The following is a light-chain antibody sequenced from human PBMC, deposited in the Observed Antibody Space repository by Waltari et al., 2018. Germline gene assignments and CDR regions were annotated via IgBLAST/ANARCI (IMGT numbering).Light chain of an antibody. Sequence: DIQMTQSPSTLSASVGDRVTITCRASQSISTWLAGYQQKPGKAPNLLIYKASSLESGVPSRFSGSGSGTEFTLTISSLQPDDFATFYCQQYNTYVTFGPGTKVDIK. CDR1: QSISTW. CDR2: KAS. J-gene: IGKJ3*01. CDR3: QQYNTYVT. V-gene: IGKV1-5*03.